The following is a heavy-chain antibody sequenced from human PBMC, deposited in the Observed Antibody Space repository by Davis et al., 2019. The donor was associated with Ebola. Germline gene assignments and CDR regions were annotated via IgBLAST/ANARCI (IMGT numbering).Heavy chain of an antibody. D-gene: IGHD2-15*01. CDR1: GFTFSSYW. J-gene: IGHJ5*02. CDR2: IKSDGSSI. V-gene: IGHV3-74*01. CDR3: AKEAFAGSTRIDWFDP. Sequence: GESLKISCVGSGFTFSSYWMYWVRQAPGKGLGWVSRIKSDGSSISYADSVKGRFTISRDNAKNTLYLQMNSLTAEDTAVYYCAKEAFAGSTRIDWFDPWGQGILVTVSS.